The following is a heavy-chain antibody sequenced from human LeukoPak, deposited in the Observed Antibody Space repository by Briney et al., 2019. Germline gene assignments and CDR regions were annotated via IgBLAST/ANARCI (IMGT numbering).Heavy chain of an antibody. CDR2: IYYSGST. V-gene: IGHV4-59*01. D-gene: IGHD3-22*01. CDR1: GGSISSYY. Sequence: PSETLSLTCSVSGGSISSYYWSWIRQPPGKGLEWIGYIYYSGSTNYNPSLKSRVTISVDTSKNQFSLKLSSVTAADTAVYYCARAYYYDSSGICYFDYWGQGTLVTVSS. CDR3: ARAYYYDSSGICYFDY. J-gene: IGHJ4*02.